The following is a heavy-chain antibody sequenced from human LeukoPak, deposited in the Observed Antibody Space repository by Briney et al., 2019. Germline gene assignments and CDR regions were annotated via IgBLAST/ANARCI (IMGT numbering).Heavy chain of an antibody. J-gene: IGHJ4*02. Sequence: SETLSLTCTVSGGSTSSYYWSWVRQPAGKGLEWGGRIYTSGSTKYNPSLKSRVTMSVDTSKNQFSLKLSSVTAADTAVYYCARDRGGSCYDYWGQGTLVTVSS. CDR1: GGSTSSYY. V-gene: IGHV4-4*07. D-gene: IGHD2-15*01. CDR3: ARDRGGSCYDY. CDR2: IYTSGST.